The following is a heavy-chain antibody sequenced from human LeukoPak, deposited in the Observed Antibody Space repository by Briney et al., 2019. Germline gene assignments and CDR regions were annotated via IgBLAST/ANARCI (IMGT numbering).Heavy chain of an antibody. CDR1: GFTFSGYE. CDR2: ITSSGTTI. J-gene: IGHJ4*02. D-gene: IGHD1-26*01. V-gene: IGHV3-48*03. Sequence: PGGSLRLSCAASGFTFSGYEMNWVRQAPGKGLEWVSYITSSGTTIYYADSVKGRFTISRDNAKNSLYLQMNSLRAEDTAVYYCSRVYSGTYSDYWGQGTLVIVSS. CDR3: SRVYSGTYSDY.